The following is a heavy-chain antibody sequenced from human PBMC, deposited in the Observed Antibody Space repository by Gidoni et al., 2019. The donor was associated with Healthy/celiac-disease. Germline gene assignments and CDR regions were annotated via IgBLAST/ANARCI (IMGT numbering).Heavy chain of an antibody. Sequence: EVQLVESGGGLVKPGGSLRLSCAASGFTFSSYSMNWVRQAPGKGLEWVSSISSSSSYIYYADSVKGRFTISRDNAKNTLCLQMNSLRAEDTAVYYCARVRAVAGPVIDYWGQGTLVTVSS. CDR3: ARVRAVAGPVIDY. CDR2: ISSSSSYI. V-gene: IGHV3-21*01. J-gene: IGHJ4*02. CDR1: GFTFSSYS. D-gene: IGHD6-19*01.